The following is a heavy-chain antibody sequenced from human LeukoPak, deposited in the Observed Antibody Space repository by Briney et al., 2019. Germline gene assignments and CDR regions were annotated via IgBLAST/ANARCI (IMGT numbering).Heavy chain of an antibody. CDR3: ARDRSDFPYYFDY. CDR2: ISERGDGT. J-gene: IGHJ4*02. V-gene: IGHV3-23*01. Sequence: GGSLRLSCAASGVAFSNYAMSWVRQAPGKGLEWVAAISERGDGTYYAGSMKGRFTISRDNAKNMVYLQINSLRAEDTAVYFCARDRSDFPYYFDYWGQGTLVTVSS. CDR1: GVAFSNYA. D-gene: IGHD3-3*01.